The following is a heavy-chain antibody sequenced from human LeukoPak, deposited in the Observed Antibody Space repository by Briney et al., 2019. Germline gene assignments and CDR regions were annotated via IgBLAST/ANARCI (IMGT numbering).Heavy chain of an antibody. CDR1: GFTVSTNY. J-gene: IGHJ4*02. CDR3: ARDRGPTTVQCVTDY. CDR2: ISGSGGDT. D-gene: IGHD4-17*01. V-gene: IGHV3-23*01. Sequence: GGSLRLSCAVSGFTVSTNYMSWARRAPGKGLEWVSVISGSGGDTYYADSVKGRFIISRDNSKNTLYLQMNSLTAEDTALYYCARDRGPTTVQCVTDYWGQGILVTVSS.